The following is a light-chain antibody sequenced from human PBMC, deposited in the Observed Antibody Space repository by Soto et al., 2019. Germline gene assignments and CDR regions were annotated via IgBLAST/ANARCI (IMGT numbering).Light chain of an antibody. CDR3: QQYNNWWT. V-gene: IGKV3-20*01. CDR2: GAS. CDR1: QSVSSSY. Sequence: GSLSLSPGERATLSCRASQSVSSSYLAWYQQKPGQAPRLLIYGASSRATGIPDRFSGSGSGTDFTLTISRLEPEDFAVYYCQQYNNWWTFGQGTKV. J-gene: IGKJ1*01.